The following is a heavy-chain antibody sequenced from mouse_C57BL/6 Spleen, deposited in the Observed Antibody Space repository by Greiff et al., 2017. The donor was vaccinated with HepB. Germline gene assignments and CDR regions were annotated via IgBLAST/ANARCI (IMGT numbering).Heavy chain of an antibody. Sequence: QVQLQQSGAELARPGASVKLSCKASGYTFTSYGISWVKQRTGQGLEWIGEIYPRSGNTYYNEKFKGKATLTADKSSSTAYMELRSLTSEDSAVYFCARREDYSNYGYFDYWGQGTTLTVSS. CDR3: ARREDYSNYGYFDY. J-gene: IGHJ2*01. V-gene: IGHV1-81*01. CDR2: IYPRSGNT. D-gene: IGHD2-5*01. CDR1: GYTFTSYG.